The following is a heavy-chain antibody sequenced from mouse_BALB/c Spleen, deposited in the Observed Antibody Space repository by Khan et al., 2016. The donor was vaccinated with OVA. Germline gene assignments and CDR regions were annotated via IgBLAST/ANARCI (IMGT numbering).Heavy chain of an antibody. CDR2: INPHIGET. CDR3: TRIYLSDFDY. V-gene: IGHV1-20*02. Sequence: VQLQQSGPELVRPGASVKISCKASGYSFTGYVMNWVMQSHGKSLEWIGRINPHIGETFYNQRFKDKATLTVDESSSTAHMELRNLASEDSAVYYCTRIYLSDFDYWGQGTTLTVSS. D-gene: IGHD2-1*01. J-gene: IGHJ2*01. CDR1: GYSFTGYV.